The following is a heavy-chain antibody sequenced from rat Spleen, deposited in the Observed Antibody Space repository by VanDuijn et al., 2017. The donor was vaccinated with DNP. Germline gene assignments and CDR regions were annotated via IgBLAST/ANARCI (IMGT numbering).Heavy chain of an antibody. D-gene: IGHD1-7*01. CDR1: GYSITSNY. CDR2: ISYSGST. Sequence: EVHLQESGPGLVKPSQSLSLTCSVTGYSITSNYWAWIRKFPGNKMEYIGHISYSGSTNYNPSLKSRISITRDTSKNHFFLHLNSVTTEDTALYYCMTMPAYWGQGTLVTVSS. J-gene: IGHJ3*01. CDR3: MTMPAY. V-gene: IGHV3-1*01.